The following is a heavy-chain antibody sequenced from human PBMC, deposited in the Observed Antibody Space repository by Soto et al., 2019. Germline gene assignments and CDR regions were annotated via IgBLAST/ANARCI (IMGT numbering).Heavy chain of an antibody. V-gene: IGHV3-66*01. CDR1: GFTVSSNY. CDR2: IYSGGST. Sequence: GGSLRLSCAASGFTVSSNYMSWVRQAPGKGLEWVSVIYSGGSTYYADSVKGRFTISRDNSKNTLYLQMNSLSAEDTAVYYCARDALDYYYYYGMDVWGQGTTVTVSS. CDR3: ARDALDYYYYYGMDV. J-gene: IGHJ6*02. D-gene: IGHD3-3*01.